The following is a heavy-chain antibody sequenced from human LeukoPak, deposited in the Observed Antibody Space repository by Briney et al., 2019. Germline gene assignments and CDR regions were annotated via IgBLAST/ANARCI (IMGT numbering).Heavy chain of an antibody. CDR1: GFTFSDYY. V-gene: IGHV3-11*01. Sequence: GSLRLSCAASGFTFSDYYMSWIRQAPGKGLEGVSYITGSGSTIYYADSVKGRFTVSRDNAKNSLYQQMNSLRAEDTAVYYCARDRAATTVTRKDAFDIWGQGIMVTVSS. CDR3: ARDRAATTVTRKDAFDI. CDR2: ITGSGSTI. D-gene: IGHD4-17*01. J-gene: IGHJ3*02.